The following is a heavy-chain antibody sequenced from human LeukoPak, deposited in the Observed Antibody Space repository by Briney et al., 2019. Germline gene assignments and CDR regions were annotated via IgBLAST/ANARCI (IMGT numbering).Heavy chain of an antibody. V-gene: IGHV3-23*01. J-gene: IGHJ4*02. CDR1: GFTVSSNY. D-gene: IGHD1-26*01. CDR2: ISGSGGST. Sequence: HTGGSLRLSCAASGFTVSSNYMSWVRQAPGKGLEWVSAISGSGGSTYYADSMKGRFTISRDNSKNTLYLQMNSLRAEDTAVYYCAKLHAPSGSSDYWGQGTLVTVSS. CDR3: AKLHAPSGSSDY.